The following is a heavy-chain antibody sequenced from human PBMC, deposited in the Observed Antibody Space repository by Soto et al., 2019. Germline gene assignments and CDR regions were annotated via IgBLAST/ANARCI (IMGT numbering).Heavy chain of an antibody. CDR1: GFTFSSYG. CDR2: IWYDGSNK. J-gene: IGHJ4*02. D-gene: IGHD2-21*02. V-gene: IGHV3-33*01. Sequence: QVQLVESGGGVVQPGRSLRLSCAASGFTFSSYGMHWVRQAPGKGLGWVAVIWYDGSNKYYADSVKGRFTISRDNSKNTLYLQMNSLRAEDTAVYYCARDAGAYCGGDCYADYWGQGTLVTVSS. CDR3: ARDAGAYCGGDCYADY.